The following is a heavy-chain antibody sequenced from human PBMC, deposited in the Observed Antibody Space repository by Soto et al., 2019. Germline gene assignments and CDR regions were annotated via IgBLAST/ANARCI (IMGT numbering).Heavy chain of an antibody. Sequence: SETLSLTCTVSGDSVRNQYWSWIRRPPGRGLEWIGYIYRSGSTKYNPSLKSRPTISVDTSKNQFSLKLSSVTAADTAVYYCARTLDYGHMDVWGKGTKVTVSS. CDR1: GDSVRNQY. V-gene: IGHV4-4*09. CDR3: ARTLDYGHMDV. J-gene: IGHJ6*03. D-gene: IGHD3-16*01. CDR2: IYRSGST.